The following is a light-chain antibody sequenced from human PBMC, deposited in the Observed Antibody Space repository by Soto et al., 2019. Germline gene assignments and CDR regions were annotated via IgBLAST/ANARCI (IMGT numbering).Light chain of an antibody. J-gene: IGKJ1*01. Sequence: DIQMTQSPSTLSASVGDRVTITCRASQSISSWLAWYQQKPGKAPKRLIYAASSLQSGVPSRFSGSGSGTDFTLTISSLQPEDFATYYCQVSDATWTFGQGTKVDIK. CDR3: QVSDATWT. V-gene: IGKV1-39*01. CDR1: QSISSW. CDR2: AAS.